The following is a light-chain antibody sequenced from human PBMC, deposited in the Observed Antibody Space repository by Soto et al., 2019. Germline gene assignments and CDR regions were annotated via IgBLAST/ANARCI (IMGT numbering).Light chain of an antibody. V-gene: IGKV1-5*03. J-gene: IGKJ1*01. CDR2: EAS. CDR3: QQYNSYWT. Sequence: DIQMTQSPSALSASVGDRVTITCRASQSISSWLAWYQQKPGKAPKLLIYEASKLEGGVPSRFSGSGSGTEFTLTISSLQPDDFATYYCQQYNSYWTFGQGTKVEIK. CDR1: QSISSW.